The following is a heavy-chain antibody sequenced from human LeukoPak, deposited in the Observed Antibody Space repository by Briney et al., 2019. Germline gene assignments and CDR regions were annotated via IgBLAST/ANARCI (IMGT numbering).Heavy chain of an antibody. CDR2: IHYSGTT. V-gene: IGHV4-59*12. CDR1: GGSIGGYY. Sequence: SETLSLTCTVSGGSIGGYYWSWIRQPPGKGLEYIGYIHYSGTTNYNPSLESRLTISLDTSKNQFSLKLRSVTAADTAVYYCARDGGYGDLHWGQGTLVTVSS. CDR3: ARDGGYGDLH. J-gene: IGHJ4*02. D-gene: IGHD4-17*01.